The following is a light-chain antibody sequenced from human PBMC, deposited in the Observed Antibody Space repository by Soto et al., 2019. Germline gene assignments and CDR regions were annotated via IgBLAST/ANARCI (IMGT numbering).Light chain of an antibody. CDR1: QTISSW. CDR3: QQYKSYSRT. Sequence: DIQMTQSPSTLSASVGDRVTITSRASQTISSWLAWYQQKPGQVPKLLIYEASSLETGVPSRFSGSGSGTEFTLTISSLQPEDFATYYCQQYKSYSRTFGQGTKVDI. V-gene: IGKV1-5*03. J-gene: IGKJ1*01. CDR2: EAS.